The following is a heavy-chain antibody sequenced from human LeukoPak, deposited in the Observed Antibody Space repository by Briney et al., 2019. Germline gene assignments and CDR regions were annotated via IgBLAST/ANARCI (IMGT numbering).Heavy chain of an antibody. V-gene: IGHV3-30*03. CDR1: GFTFSSYG. Sequence: PGRSLRLSCAASGFTFSSYGMHWVRQAPGKGLEWVAVISYDGSNKYYADSVKGRFTISRDNSKNTLYLQMNSLRAEDTAVYYCARGVAGTAPGYYYYYMDVWGKGTTVTVSS. J-gene: IGHJ6*03. D-gene: IGHD6-19*01. CDR3: ARGVAGTAPGYYYYYMDV. CDR2: ISYDGSNK.